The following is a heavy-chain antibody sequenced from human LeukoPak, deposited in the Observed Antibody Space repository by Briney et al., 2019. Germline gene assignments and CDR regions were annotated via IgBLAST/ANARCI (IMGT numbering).Heavy chain of an antibody. CDR1: GYIFTDYA. Sequence: ASVKVSCKASGYIFTDYAIQWVRQAPGQGLEWMGWINAGNGKTKYSQKSQGRVTITRDTSASTAYMELSGLRSEDTAVYYCARARWTSTVTTYYLDCWGQGTLVTVSS. V-gene: IGHV1-3*01. CDR2: INAGNGKT. J-gene: IGHJ4*02. CDR3: ARARWTSTVTTYYLDC. D-gene: IGHD4-17*01.